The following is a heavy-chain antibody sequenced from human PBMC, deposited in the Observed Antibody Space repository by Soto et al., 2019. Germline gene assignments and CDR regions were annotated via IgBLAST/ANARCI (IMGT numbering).Heavy chain of an antibody. V-gene: IGHV1-58*02. D-gene: IGHD1-26*01. J-gene: IGHJ6*02. CDR3: AAFPGSYSYYYYSMDV. CDR2: IVVGSGNT. Sequence: QMQLVQSRPEVKKPGTSVKVSCKASGFTFTSSAMQWVRQARGQRLEWIGWIVVGSGNTNYAQKFQEIVTSTRDMSTSTAYMELSSLRSEDTAVYYCAAFPGSYSYYYYSMDVWGQVTTVTVSS. CDR1: GFTFTSSA.